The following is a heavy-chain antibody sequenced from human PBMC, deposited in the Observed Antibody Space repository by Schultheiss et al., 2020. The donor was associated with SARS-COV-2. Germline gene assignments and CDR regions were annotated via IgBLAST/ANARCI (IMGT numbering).Heavy chain of an antibody. Sequence: GGSLRLSCAASGFTFSSYAMSWVRQAPGKGLEWVSAISGGSTYYADSVKGRFTISRDNAKNSLYLQMNSLRAEDTAVYYCAKMVIAAAGDYWGQGTLVTVSS. CDR1: GFTFSSYA. V-gene: IGHV3-23*01. CDR3: AKMVIAAAGDY. D-gene: IGHD6-13*01. J-gene: IGHJ4*02. CDR2: ISGGST.